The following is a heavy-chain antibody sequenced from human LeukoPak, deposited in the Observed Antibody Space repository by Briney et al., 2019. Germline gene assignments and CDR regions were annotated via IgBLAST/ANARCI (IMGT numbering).Heavy chain of an antibody. V-gene: IGHV3-48*03. CDR1: GFTFSSYE. CDR2: ISSSGTTT. CDR3: ARNFAEAFDI. J-gene: IGHJ3*02. Sequence: PGGSLRLSCAASGFTFSSYEMNWGRQAPGKGLEWLSYISSSGTTTYYADSVKGRFTISRDNAMSSLNLQMNSLRGEDTATYYCARNFAEAFDIWGQGTMVTVSS.